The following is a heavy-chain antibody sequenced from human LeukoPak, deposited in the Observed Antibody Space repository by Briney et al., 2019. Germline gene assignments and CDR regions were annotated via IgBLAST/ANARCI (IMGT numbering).Heavy chain of an antibody. J-gene: IGHJ4*02. Sequence: PGRSLRLSCAASGFTFSSYAMHWVRQAPGKGLEWVAVIPYDGSNKYYADSVKGRFTISRDNSKNTLYLQMNSLRAEDTAVYYCAKDPTHQSNYWGQGTLVTVSS. CDR1: GFTFSSYA. CDR2: IPYDGSNK. V-gene: IGHV3-30-3*01. CDR3: AKDPTHQSNY.